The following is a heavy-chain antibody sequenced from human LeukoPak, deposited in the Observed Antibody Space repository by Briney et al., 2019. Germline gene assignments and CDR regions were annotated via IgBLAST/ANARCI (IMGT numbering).Heavy chain of an antibody. CDR1: GGSISSYY. V-gene: IGHV4-34*01. J-gene: IGHJ4*02. Sequence: SETLSLTCTVSGGSISSYYWSWIRQPPGKGLEWIGEVNHSGSTNYNPSLKSRVTISVDTSKNQFSLKLSSVTAADTAVYYCARDGTYYYDSNSFGWGQGTLVTVSS. CDR3: ARDGTYYYDSNSFG. CDR2: VNHSGST. D-gene: IGHD3-22*01.